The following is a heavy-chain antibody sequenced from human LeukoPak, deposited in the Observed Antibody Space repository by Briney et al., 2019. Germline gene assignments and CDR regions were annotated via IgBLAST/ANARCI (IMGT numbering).Heavy chain of an antibody. Sequence: GESLQISCKASGYGFTSYWIGWVRQMPGKGLEWMGIIHPGDSDTRYSPSFQGQVTISVDKSITTAYLQWSSLKASDTAMYYCARIVVVTSIYWYFDLWGRGTLVRVSS. CDR1: GYGFTSYW. J-gene: IGHJ2*01. CDR2: IHPGDSDT. D-gene: IGHD2-21*02. V-gene: IGHV5-51*01. CDR3: ARIVVVTSIYWYFDL.